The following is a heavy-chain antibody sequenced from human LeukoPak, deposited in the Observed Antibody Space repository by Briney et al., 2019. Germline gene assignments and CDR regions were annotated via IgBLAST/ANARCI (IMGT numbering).Heavy chain of an antibody. Sequence: SETLSLTCAVYGGSFSGYYWSWIRQPPGKGLEWIGEINHSGSTNYNPSLKSRVTISVDTSKNQFSLKLSSVTAADTAVYYCAGLAAAGAYYYYIDVWGKGTTVTISS. V-gene: IGHV4-34*01. D-gene: IGHD6-13*01. CDR1: GGSFSGYY. CDR3: AGLAAAGAYYYYIDV. J-gene: IGHJ6*03. CDR2: INHSGST.